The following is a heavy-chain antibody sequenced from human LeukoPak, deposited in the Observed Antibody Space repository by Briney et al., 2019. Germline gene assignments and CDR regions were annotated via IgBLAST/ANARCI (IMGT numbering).Heavy chain of an antibody. CDR1: GFTVSSNY. D-gene: IGHD1-26*01. V-gene: IGHV3-21*01. J-gene: IGHJ4*02. Sequence: GGSLRLSCAASGFTVSSNYMSWVRQAPGKGLEWVSSISSSGTYTYFADSVKGRFTISRDNAKNSLYLQMNSLRAEDTAVYYCASEYSDRPNRWELLNYWGQGTLVTVSS. CDR2: ISSSGTYT. CDR3: ASEYSDRPNRWELLNY.